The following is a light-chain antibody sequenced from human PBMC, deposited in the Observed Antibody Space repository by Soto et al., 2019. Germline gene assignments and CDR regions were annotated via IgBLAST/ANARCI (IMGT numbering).Light chain of an antibody. J-gene: IGLJ1*01. CDR1: SSDVGDYNY. V-gene: IGLV2-14*03. CDR2: DVT. Sequence: QSALTQPASVSGSPGQSITISCTGTSSDVGDYNYVSWYQQHPGKAPKLMIYDVTNRPSGVSNRFSGSKSGNTASLTISGLQAEDEADYYCSSYTRSSTPYVFGTGTKLTVL. CDR3: SSYTRSSTPYV.